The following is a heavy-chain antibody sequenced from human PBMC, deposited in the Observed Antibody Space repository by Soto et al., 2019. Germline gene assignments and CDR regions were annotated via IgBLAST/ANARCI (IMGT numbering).Heavy chain of an antibody. CDR3: ARGQRGYSYGPKYYFDY. CDR2: IYTSGST. CDR1: GGSISSYY. D-gene: IGHD5-18*01. J-gene: IGHJ4*02. V-gene: IGHV4-4*07. Sequence: PSETLSLTCTVSGGSISSYYWSWIRQPAGKGLEWIGRIYTSGSTNYNPSLKSRVTMSVDTSKNQFSLKLSSVTAADTAVYYCARGQRGYSYGPKYYFDYWGQGTLVTVSS.